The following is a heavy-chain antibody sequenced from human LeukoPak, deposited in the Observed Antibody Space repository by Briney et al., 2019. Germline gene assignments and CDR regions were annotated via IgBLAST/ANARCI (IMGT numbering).Heavy chain of an antibody. CDR3: ARGPSGYNNT. V-gene: IGHV3-66*01. CDR1: EFSVGSNY. CDR2: IYSGGST. D-gene: IGHD5-12*01. Sequence: GGPLRLSCAASEFSVGSNYMTWVRQAPGKGLEWVSLIYSGGSTYYADSVKGRFTISRDNSKNTLYLQMNSLRAEDTAVYYCARGPSGYNNTGGQGTLVTVSS. J-gene: IGHJ4*02.